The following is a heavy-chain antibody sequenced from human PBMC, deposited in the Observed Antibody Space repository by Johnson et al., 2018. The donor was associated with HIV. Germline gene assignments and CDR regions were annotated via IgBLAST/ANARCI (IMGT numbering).Heavy chain of an antibody. CDR2: IKSKTDGGTT. D-gene: IGHD6-19*01. V-gene: IGHV3-15*01. CDR3: TTRRKYSSGSLGAFDI. CDR1: GITFTDAW. Sequence: VQLVESGGGLIKPGGSRRLSCAVSGITFTDAWMNWVRQAPGKGLEWVGRIKSKTDGGTTDYAAPVQGRFTISRDDSKNTLYLQMNSLKTEDTAVYYCTTRRKYSSGSLGAFDIWGQGTMVTVSS. J-gene: IGHJ3*02.